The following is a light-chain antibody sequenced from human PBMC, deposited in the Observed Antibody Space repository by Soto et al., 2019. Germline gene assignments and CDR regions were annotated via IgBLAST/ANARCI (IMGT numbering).Light chain of an antibody. CDR3: QQSYSVPYT. CDR2: TVS. V-gene: IGKV1-39*01. CDR1: QSIGKY. Sequence: DIQMTQSPSFLSTSLGDRVTITCRASQSIGKYLNWYQQKPGEAPKALIFTVSSLRSGVPSRFSGSGSATDFTLTIDSLQPEDFATYFCQQSYSVPYTFGQGTKLVI. J-gene: IGKJ2*01.